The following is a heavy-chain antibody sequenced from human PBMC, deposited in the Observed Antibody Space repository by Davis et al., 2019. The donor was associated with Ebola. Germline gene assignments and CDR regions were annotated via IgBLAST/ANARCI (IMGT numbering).Heavy chain of an antibody. CDR3: VPGTWI. D-gene: IGHD5-18*01. J-gene: IGHJ4*02. CDR2: ISSSGSTI. Sequence: GESLKIPCAASGFTFSSYEMNWVRQAPGKGLEWVSYISSSGSTIYYADSVKGRFTISRDNAKNSLYLQMNTLRVEDTAIYYCVPGTWIRGQGTLVTVSS. CDR1: GFTFSSYE. V-gene: IGHV3-48*03.